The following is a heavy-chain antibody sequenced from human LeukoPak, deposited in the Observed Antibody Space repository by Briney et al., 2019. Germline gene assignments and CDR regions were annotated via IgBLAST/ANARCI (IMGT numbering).Heavy chain of an antibody. V-gene: IGHV3-21*01. CDR3: ARDSGAGGYYYYYNMDV. D-gene: IGHD7-27*01. Sequence: GGSLRLSCAASGFTFSSYSMSWVRQAPGKGLEWVSSISSSSGYIYYADSLKGRFTISRDNAMNSLYLEMNSLRAEDTAVYYCARDSGAGGYYYYYNMDVWGKGTTVTVSS. CDR2: ISSSSGYI. CDR1: GFTFSSYS. J-gene: IGHJ6*03.